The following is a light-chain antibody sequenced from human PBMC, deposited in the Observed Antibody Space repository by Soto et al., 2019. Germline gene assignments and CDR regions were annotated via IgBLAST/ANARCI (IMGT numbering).Light chain of an antibody. J-gene: IGKJ1*01. CDR3: QQYNSYPWT. Sequence: DIQMTQSPSTLSASIGDRITISCRASQNIDTWLAWYQQRPGEAPKLLIYTASNLENGVPSRFSGSGSGTAFTLTISSLQPEDFATYYCQQYNSYPWTFGQGTKVEIK. V-gene: IGKV1-5*03. CDR2: TAS. CDR1: QNIDTW.